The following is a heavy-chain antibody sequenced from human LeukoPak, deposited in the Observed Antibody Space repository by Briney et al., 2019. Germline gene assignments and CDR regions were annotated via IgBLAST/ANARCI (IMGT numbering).Heavy chain of an antibody. Sequence: GGSLRLSCAASGLTFSGFWMTWVRQAPGKGLEWVSGISTSGDRTYYADSVKGRFTISRDNSKNTLYLQMNSLRAEDTAEYYCARSAVGTSCCTAVDYWGQGTLVTVSS. CDR3: ARSAVGTSCCTAVDY. J-gene: IGHJ4*02. V-gene: IGHV3-23*01. CDR1: GLTFSGFW. D-gene: IGHD1-26*01. CDR2: ISTSGDRT.